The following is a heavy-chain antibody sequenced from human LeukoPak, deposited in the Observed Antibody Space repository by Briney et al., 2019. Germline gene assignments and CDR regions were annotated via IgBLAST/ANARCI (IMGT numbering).Heavy chain of an antibody. CDR1: GGTVTTYT. V-gene: IGHV1-69*13. J-gene: IGHJ4*02. CDR2: IIPIFGTP. D-gene: IGHD3-22*01. Sequence: GASVKVSCKASGGTVTTYTLTWVRQAPGQGLEWMGGIIPIFGTPNYAQKFQGRVTITADESTSTAYMELSSLRSEDTAVYYCARDGDLDYYDSSGYRRRELDYWGQGTLVTVSS. CDR3: ARDGDLDYYDSSGYRRRELDY.